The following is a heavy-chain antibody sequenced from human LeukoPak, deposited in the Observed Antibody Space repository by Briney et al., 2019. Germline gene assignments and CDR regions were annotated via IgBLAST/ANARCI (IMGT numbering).Heavy chain of an antibody. Sequence: KPSETLSLTCTVSGGSISSSSYYWGWIRQPPGKGLEWIGSIYYSGSTYYNPSLKSRVTISVDTSKNQFSLKLSSVTAADTAVYYCARRGSGYSYDYWGKGTLVTVSS. CDR3: ARRGSGYSYDY. V-gene: IGHV4-39*01. D-gene: IGHD5-18*01. CDR2: IYYSGST. J-gene: IGHJ4*02. CDR1: GGSISSSSYY.